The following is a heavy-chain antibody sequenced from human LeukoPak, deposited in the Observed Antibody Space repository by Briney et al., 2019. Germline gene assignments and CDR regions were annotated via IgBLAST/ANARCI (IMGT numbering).Heavy chain of an antibody. J-gene: IGHJ4*02. CDR3: ARNYYGSGSYYDFDC. Sequence: ASVKVSCKASGYSFTSYAMHWVRQAPGQRLEWMGWINAGNGNTKYSQKFQGRVTITRDTSASTAYMELSSLRSEDTAVYYCARNYYGSGSYYDFDCWGQGTLVTVS. V-gene: IGHV1-3*01. CDR1: GYSFTSYA. CDR2: INAGNGNT. D-gene: IGHD3-10*01.